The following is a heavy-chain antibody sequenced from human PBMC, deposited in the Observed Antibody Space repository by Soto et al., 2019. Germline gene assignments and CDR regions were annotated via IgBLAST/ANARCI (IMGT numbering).Heavy chain of an antibody. V-gene: IGHV4-59*08. CDR3: AKYDFLAGTHDAFDI. CDR1: GGSISGYY. CDR2: FYDSGST. Sequence: QVQLHESGPGLVQPSETLSLTCTVSGGSISGYYWSWIRQPPGKGLEWIGYFYDSGSTNYNPSRKSRVTISVDTSKNQFSLKLSSVTAADTAMYYCAKYDFLAGTHDAFDIWGQGTMVTVSS. D-gene: IGHD6-19*01. J-gene: IGHJ3*02.